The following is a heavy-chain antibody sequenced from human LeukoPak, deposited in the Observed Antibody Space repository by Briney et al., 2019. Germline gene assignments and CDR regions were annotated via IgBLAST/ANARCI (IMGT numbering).Heavy chain of an antibody. CDR2: IIPILGIA. CDR3: AREKDCSGGSCYLSRGMDV. Sequence: SVKVSCKASGGTFSSYAISWVRQAPGQGLEWMGRIIPILGIANYAQKFQGRVTITADKSTSTACMELSSLRSEDTAVYYCAREKDCSGGSCYLSRGMDVWGQGTTVTVSS. J-gene: IGHJ6*02. V-gene: IGHV1-69*04. D-gene: IGHD2-15*01. CDR1: GGTFSSYA.